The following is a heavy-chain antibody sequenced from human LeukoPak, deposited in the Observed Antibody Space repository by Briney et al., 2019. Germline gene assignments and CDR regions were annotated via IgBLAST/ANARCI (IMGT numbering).Heavy chain of an antibody. V-gene: IGHV4-61*01. D-gene: IGHD3-9*01. Sequence: SETLSLTCTVSGVSVSRGSYYWSCTRQPPGKGLEWIGYIHHGGTTNYNASLKSRVTISVDMSKNQFFLNLTSVTAADSAVYYCARGRLGATYWGQGTLVTVSS. J-gene: IGHJ4*02. CDR2: IHHGGTT. CDR1: GVSVSRGSYY. CDR3: ARGRLGATY.